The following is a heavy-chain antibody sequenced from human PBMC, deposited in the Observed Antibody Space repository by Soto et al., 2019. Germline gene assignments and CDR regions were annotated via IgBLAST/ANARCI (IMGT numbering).Heavy chain of an antibody. CDR1: GFTFSDYY. J-gene: IGHJ4*02. D-gene: IGHD3-9*01. Sequence: GGSLRLSCAASGFTFSDYYMSWIRQAPGKGLEWVSYISSSGSTIYYADSVKGRFTISGDNAKNSLYLQMNSLRAEDTAVYYCARSILTGSYKVFDYWGQGTLVTVSS. CDR2: ISSSGSTI. V-gene: IGHV3-11*01. CDR3: ARSILTGSYKVFDY.